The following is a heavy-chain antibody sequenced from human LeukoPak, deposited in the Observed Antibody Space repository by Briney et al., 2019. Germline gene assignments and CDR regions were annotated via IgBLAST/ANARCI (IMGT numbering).Heavy chain of an antibody. V-gene: IGHV3-30*02. CDR1: GFTFSSYG. J-gene: IGHJ4*02. CDR2: IRYDGSNK. CDR3: AKDAGPFGYCSSTSCYYY. Sequence: GGSLRLSCAASGFTFSSYGMHWVRQAPGKGLEWVAFIRYDGSNKYYADSVKGRFTISRDNSKNTLYLQMNSLRAEDTAVYYCAKDAGPFGYCSSTSCYYYWGQGTLVTVSS. D-gene: IGHD2-2*01.